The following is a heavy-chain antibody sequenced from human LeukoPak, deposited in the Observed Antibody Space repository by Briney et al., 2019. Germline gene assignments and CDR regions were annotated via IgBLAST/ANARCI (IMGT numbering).Heavy chain of an antibody. CDR1: GYTFTSYD. Sequence: ASVKVSCKASGYTFTSYDINWVRQATGQGLEWMGWTNPNSGNTGYAQKFQGRVTMTRNTSISTAYMELSSLRSEDTAVYYCARDDYDILTGSPLGMDVWGQGTTVTVSS. CDR3: ARDDYDILTGSPLGMDV. J-gene: IGHJ6*02. D-gene: IGHD3-9*01. CDR2: TNPNSGNT. V-gene: IGHV1-8*01.